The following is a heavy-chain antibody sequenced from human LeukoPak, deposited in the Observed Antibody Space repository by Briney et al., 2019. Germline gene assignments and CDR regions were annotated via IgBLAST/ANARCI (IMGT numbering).Heavy chain of an antibody. V-gene: IGHV4-34*01. D-gene: IGHD6-13*01. J-gene: IGHJ4*02. Sequence: SETLSLTCAVYGGSFSGYYWSWIRQPPGKGLEWIGEINHSGSANYNPSLKSRVTISADTSKNQFSLKLSSVTAADTAVYYCATCGGRIAAAGSLDYWGQGTLVTVSS. CDR1: GGSFSGYY. CDR2: INHSGSA. CDR3: ATCGGRIAAAGSLDY.